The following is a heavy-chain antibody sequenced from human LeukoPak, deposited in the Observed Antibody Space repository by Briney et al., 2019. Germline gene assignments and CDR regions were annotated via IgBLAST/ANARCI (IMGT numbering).Heavy chain of an antibody. V-gene: IGHV3-66*01. J-gene: IGHJ6*02. D-gene: IGHD3-22*01. CDR1: GFTVSSNY. CDR3: GRNPAEYDSSDWGVPYGMDV. Sequence: PGGSLRLSCAASGFTVSSNYMSWVRQAPGKGLEWVSVIYRGGSTYYADSVKGRFTISRDKSKNTLYLQMNSLRAEDTAVYYCGRNPAEYDSSDWGVPYGMDVWGQGTTVTVSS. CDR2: IYRGGST.